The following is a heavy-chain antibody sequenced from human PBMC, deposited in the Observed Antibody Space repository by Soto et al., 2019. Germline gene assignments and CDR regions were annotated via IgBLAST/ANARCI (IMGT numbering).Heavy chain of an antibody. J-gene: IGHJ5*02. CDR3: ARSDIVVVVASEPYNWFDP. CDR2: IYWDDDK. CDR1: GFSLSTSGVG. V-gene: IGHV2-5*02. Sequence: QITLKESGPTLVKPTQTLTLTCTFSGFSLSTSGVGVGWIRQPPGKALEWLALIYWDDDKRYSPSLKSRLTITKDTSKNQVVLTMTNMDPVDTATYYCARSDIVVVVASEPYNWFDPWGQGTLVTVSS. D-gene: IGHD2-15*01.